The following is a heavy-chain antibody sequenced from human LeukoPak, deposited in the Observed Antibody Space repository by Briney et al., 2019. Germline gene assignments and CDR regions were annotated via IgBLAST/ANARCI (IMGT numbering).Heavy chain of an antibody. CDR2: IIPILGIA. J-gene: IGHJ5*02. Sequence: SVKVSCKASGGTFSSYTISWVRQAPGQGLEWMGRIIPILGIANYAQKFQGRVTITADKSTSKAYMELSSLRSEDTAVYYCARADTSYSSSSGSWFDPWGQGTLVTVSS. CDR3: ARADTSYSSSSGSWFDP. V-gene: IGHV1-69*02. D-gene: IGHD6-6*01. CDR1: GGTFSSYT.